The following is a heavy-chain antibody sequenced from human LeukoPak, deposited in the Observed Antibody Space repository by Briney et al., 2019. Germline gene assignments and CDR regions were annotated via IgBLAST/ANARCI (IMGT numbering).Heavy chain of an antibody. V-gene: IGHV3-7*01. D-gene: IGHD1/OR15-1a*01. Sequence: GGSLRLSCAASGLTFSIHWMNWVRQAPGKGLECVANINQDGSDKYYVDSVKGRFTISRDNAKNSLYLQMNSLRAEDTAVYYCAREAYNWNIDVFDIWGQGTMVTVSS. CDR3: AREAYNWNIDVFDI. CDR1: GLTFSIHW. J-gene: IGHJ3*02. CDR2: INQDGSDK.